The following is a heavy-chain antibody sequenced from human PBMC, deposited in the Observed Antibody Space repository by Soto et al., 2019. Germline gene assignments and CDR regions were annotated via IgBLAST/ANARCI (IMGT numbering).Heavy chain of an antibody. V-gene: IGHV4-39*01. CDR1: DDSTNSHKYY. J-gene: IGHJ4*02. Sequence: PSETLSLTCSVSDDSTNSHKYYWGWIRQPPGKGLEWIGSIYYRGNAYYNPSLQTRVTISLDKSKSQFSLKLNSVSAADSAVYFCARLEGLATISYYFDFWGPGALVTVSS. CDR2: IYYRGNA. D-gene: IGHD5-12*01. CDR3: ARLEGLATISYYFDF.